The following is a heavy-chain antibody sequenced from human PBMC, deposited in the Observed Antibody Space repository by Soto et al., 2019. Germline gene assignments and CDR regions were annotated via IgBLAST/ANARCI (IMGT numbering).Heavy chain of an antibody. D-gene: IGHD3-22*01. Sequence: PSETLSLTCTVSGGSISSYYWSWIRQPPGKGLEWIGYIYYSGSTNYNPSLKSRVTISVDTSKNQFSLKLSSVTAADTAVYYCGRDYQGYYDSSGYYGMNVWGQGTTVTVSS. CDR3: GRDYQGYYDSSGYYGMNV. V-gene: IGHV4-59*01. J-gene: IGHJ6*02. CDR2: IYYSGST. CDR1: GGSISSYY.